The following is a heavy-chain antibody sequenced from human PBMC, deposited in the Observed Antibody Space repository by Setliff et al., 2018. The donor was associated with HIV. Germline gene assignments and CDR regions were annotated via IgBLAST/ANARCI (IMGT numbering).Heavy chain of an antibody. D-gene: IGHD1-26*01. CDR1: GYTFTAYY. V-gene: IGHV1-2*06. CDR2: IIPSSGGT. CDR3: ARQVGATLSAFDI. J-gene: IGHJ3*02. Sequence: ASVKVSCKASGYTFTAYYMHWVRQAPGQGLEWMGRIIPSSGGTNYAQKFQGRVTMTRDTSISTAYMELSRLRSDDTAVYYCARQVGATLSAFDIWGQGTMVT.